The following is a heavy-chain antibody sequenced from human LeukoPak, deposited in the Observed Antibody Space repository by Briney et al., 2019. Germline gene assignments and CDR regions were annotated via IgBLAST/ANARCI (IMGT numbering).Heavy chain of an antibody. CDR3: ARVGYSGYDFALGY. CDR2: IYYSGST. J-gene: IGHJ4*02. D-gene: IGHD5-12*01. V-gene: IGHV4-61*08. CDR1: GGSVSSGDYY. Sequence: PSETQSLTCTVSGGSVSSGDYYWSWIRQPPGKGLEWIGYIYYSGSTNYNPSLKSRVTISVDTSKNQFSLKLSSVTAADTAVYYCARVGYSGYDFALGYWGQGTLVTVSS.